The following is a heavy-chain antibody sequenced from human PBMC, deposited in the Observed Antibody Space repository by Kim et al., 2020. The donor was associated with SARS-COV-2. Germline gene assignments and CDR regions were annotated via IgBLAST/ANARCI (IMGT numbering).Heavy chain of an antibody. CDR1: GGSFSGYY. J-gene: IGHJ5*02. D-gene: IGHD3-22*01. Sequence: SETLSLTCAVYGGSFSGYYWSWIRQPPGKGLEWIGEINHSGSTNYNPSLKSRVTISVDTSKNQFSLKLSSVTAADTAVYYCARCYRSSGYYLGYSGWFDPWGQGTLVTVSS. CDR3: ARCYRSSGYYLGYSGWFDP. CDR2: INHSGST. V-gene: IGHV4-34*01.